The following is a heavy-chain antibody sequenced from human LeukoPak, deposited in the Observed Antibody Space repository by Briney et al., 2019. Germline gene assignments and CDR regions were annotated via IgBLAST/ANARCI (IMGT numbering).Heavy chain of an antibody. D-gene: IGHD6-19*01. J-gene: IGHJ4*02. Sequence: LRLSCAASGLTFSRYAMHWVRQAPGKGLEWVAVISYDGNNKYYADSVKGRFTISRDNSKNTLYLQMNSLRTEDTALYYCANPYTNGWFYFDYWGQGTLVTVSS. CDR2: ISYDGNNK. V-gene: IGHV3-30-3*01. CDR1: GLTFSRYA. CDR3: ANPYTNGWFYFDY.